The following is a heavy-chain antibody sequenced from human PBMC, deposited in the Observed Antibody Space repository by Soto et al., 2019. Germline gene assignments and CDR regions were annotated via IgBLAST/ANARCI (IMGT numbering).Heavy chain of an antibody. D-gene: IGHD3-22*01. CDR2: ILRSDSDT. CDR1: GYRFTSYW. CDR3: ARKDKSGYLNWFDH. J-gene: IGHJ5*02. Sequence: PGESLKISCRTSGYRFTSYWIAWVRQMPGKGPGLMGIILRSDSDTRYRRSFEGQVTISADRFPSTVFLQWARLKASGAAVYFCARKDKSGYLNWFDHWGQGTLVTVSS. V-gene: IGHV5-51*01.